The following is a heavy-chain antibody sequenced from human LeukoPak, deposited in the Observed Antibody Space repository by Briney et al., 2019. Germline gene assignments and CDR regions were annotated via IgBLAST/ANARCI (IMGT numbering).Heavy chain of an antibody. J-gene: IGHJ4*02. Sequence: SETLSLTCTVSGGSISSYYWSWIRQPPGKGLEWIGYIYYSGSTNYNPSLKSRVTISVDTSRNQFSLKLSSVTAADTAVYYCARRPGRYYDSSGYYYHYFDYWGQGTLVTVSS. CDR2: IYYSGST. V-gene: IGHV4-59*01. CDR1: GGSISSYY. CDR3: ARRPGRYYDSSGYYYHYFDY. D-gene: IGHD3-22*01.